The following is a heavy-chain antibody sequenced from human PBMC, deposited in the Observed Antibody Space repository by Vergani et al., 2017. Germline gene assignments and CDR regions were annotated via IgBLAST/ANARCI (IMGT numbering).Heavy chain of an antibody. Sequence: EVQLLESGGGLVQPGGSLRLSCAASGFTFSSFDMSWVRQAPGKGLEWVSAISGSGGRTYYADCVKGRFTISRDNSKNTLYLQMNSLRAEDTAVYYCANSPVEYYYDSSGYYGGAFDIWGQGTMVTVSS. D-gene: IGHD3-22*01. J-gene: IGHJ3*02. V-gene: IGHV3-23*01. CDR1: GFTFSSFD. CDR3: ANSPVEYYYDSSGYYGGAFDI. CDR2: ISGSGGRT.